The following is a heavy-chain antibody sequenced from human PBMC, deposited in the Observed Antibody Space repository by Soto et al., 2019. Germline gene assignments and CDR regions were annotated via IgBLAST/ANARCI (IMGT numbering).Heavy chain of an antibody. D-gene: IGHD3-22*01. CDR2: ISNAGSGSI. V-gene: IGHV1-3*01. Sequence: QVHLVQSGAEVKKPGASVKVSCKTSGYPFPSLEIHWIRQAPGQRPEWMGGISNAGSGSIKYSQRFQDRLTISGDKRATTVYMTLSSLTSEDTAIYYCARESDHYQDFFQNWGQGSLVTVSA. CDR1: GYPFPSLE. J-gene: IGHJ4*02. CDR3: ARESDHYQDFFQN.